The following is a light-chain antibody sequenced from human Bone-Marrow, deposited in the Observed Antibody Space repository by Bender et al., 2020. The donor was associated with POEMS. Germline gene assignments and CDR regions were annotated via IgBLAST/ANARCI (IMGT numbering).Light chain of an antibody. CDR3: CSYAGINNLVV. V-gene: IGLV2-23*02. CDR1: SSDVGTYNY. J-gene: IGLJ2*01. CDR2: DVS. Sequence: QSALTQPASVSGSPGQSITISCTGTSSDVGTYNYVSWYQQHPGKAPKLMIYDVSERPSGISNRFSGSKSGNTASLTISGLQAEDEADYYCCSYAGINNLVVFGGGTKLIVL.